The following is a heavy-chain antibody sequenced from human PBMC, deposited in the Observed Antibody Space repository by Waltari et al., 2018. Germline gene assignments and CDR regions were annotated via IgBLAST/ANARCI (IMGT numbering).Heavy chain of an antibody. Sequence: EVQLVESGGGLVQPGGSLRLSCAASGFTFSSYAMSWVRQAPGKGLEWVSAISGSGGSTYYADSVKGRFTISRDNSKNTLYLQMNSLRAEDTAVYYCALTAPDYGDYAEYYGMDVWGQGTTVTVSS. CDR3: ALTAPDYGDYAEYYGMDV. J-gene: IGHJ6*02. CDR2: ISGSGGST. CDR1: GFTFSSYA. D-gene: IGHD4-17*01. V-gene: IGHV3-23*04.